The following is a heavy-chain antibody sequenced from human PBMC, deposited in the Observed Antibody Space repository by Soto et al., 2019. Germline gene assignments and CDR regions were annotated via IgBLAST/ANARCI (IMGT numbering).Heavy chain of an antibody. J-gene: IGHJ5*02. CDR1: GGTFSSYA. CDR3: ARDSVRAYYYDSSGYYHNWFDP. V-gene: IGHV1-69*01. CDR2: IIPIFGTA. Sequence: QVQLVQSGAEVKKPGSSVKVSCKASGGTFSSYAISWVRQAPGQGLEWMGGIIPIFGTANYAQKFQGRVTITADESTSTAYMELSSMRSEDTAVYYCARDSVRAYYYDSSGYYHNWFDPWGQGTLVTVSS. D-gene: IGHD3-22*01.